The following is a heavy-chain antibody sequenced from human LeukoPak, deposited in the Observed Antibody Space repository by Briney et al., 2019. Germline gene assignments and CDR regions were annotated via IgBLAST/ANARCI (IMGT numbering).Heavy chain of an antibody. V-gene: IGHV4-30-2*01. CDR2: IYHSGST. Sequence: SETLSLTCALSGGSISSGGYSWSWIRQPPGKGLEWIVYIYHSGSTYYNPSLKSRVTISVDRSKNQFSLKLSSVTAADTAVYYCARVLQVRYYYGMDVWGQGTTVTVSS. CDR1: GGSISSGGYS. CDR3: ARVLQVRYYYGMDV. D-gene: IGHD3-10*01. J-gene: IGHJ6*02.